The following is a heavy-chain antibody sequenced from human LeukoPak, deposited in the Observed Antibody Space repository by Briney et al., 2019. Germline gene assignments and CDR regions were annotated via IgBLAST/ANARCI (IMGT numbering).Heavy chain of an antibody. J-gene: IGHJ4*02. D-gene: IGHD3-10*01. Sequence: PGGSLRLSCAASGFTFSGYAMTWVRQAPGKGLEWVSTVSAGGGSTYYADSVKGRFTISRDNPKNTLHLQMNSLRAEDTAVYYCAKRLYGSGGYYQFDYWGPGTLVTVSS. CDR3: AKRLYGSGGYYQFDY. V-gene: IGHV3-23*01. CDR1: GFTFSGYA. CDR2: VSAGGGST.